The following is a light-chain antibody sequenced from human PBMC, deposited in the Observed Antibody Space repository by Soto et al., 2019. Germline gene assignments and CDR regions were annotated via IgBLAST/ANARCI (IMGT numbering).Light chain of an antibody. CDR1: SSDVGGYNS. J-gene: IGLJ1*01. Sequence: QSALTQPPSASGSPGQSVTISCAGTSSDVGGYNSVSWYQQHPGKAPKLMIYEVSKRPSGVPDRFSGSKSGNTASLTVSGLQAEDEADYYCCSYIGSNNVYVFGTGTKLTVL. CDR3: CSYIGSNNVYV. V-gene: IGLV2-8*01. CDR2: EVS.